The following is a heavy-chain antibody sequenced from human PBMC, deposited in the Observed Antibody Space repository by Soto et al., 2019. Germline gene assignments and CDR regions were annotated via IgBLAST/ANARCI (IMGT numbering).Heavy chain of an antibody. CDR2: IGTAGDT. D-gene: IGHD6-13*01. J-gene: IGHJ4*02. Sequence: EVQLVESGGGLVQPGGSLRLSCAASGFTFSSYDMHWVRQATGKGLEWVSAIGTAGDTYYPGSVKGRFTISRENAKNSLYLQMTSLRAGDTAVYYCARFGVGQLYDYWGQGTLVTVSS. CDR3: ARFGVGQLYDY. V-gene: IGHV3-13*04. CDR1: GFTFSSYD.